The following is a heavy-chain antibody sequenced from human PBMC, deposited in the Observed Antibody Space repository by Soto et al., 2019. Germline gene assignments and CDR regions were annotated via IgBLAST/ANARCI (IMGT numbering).Heavy chain of an antibody. CDR3: ISRTVTTFNAFDI. D-gene: IGHD4-17*01. Sequence: QLQLQESGPGLVKPSETLSLTCTVSGGSISSTNYYWGWVRQPPGKGLEWIGSIYYIETTYYNPSLKSRVTISVDTSKNQFSLNLSSVTAADTAVYYCISRTVTTFNAFDIWGQGTMLAVSS. CDR1: GGSISSTNYY. J-gene: IGHJ3*02. V-gene: IGHV4-39*01. CDR2: IYYIETT.